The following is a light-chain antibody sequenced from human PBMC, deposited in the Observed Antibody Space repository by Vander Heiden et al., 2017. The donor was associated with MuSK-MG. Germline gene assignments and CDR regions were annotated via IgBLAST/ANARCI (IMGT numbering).Light chain of an antibody. CDR1: QSVSSSY. V-gene: IGKV3-20*01. Sequence: EIVLTQSPGTLSSPPGERATLSFRASQSVSSSYLAWYQQKPGQAPRLLIYGASSRATGIPDRFSGSGSGTDFTLTISRLEPEDFAVYYCQQYGSSPFTFGPGTKVDIK. J-gene: IGKJ3*01. CDR2: GAS. CDR3: QQYGSSPFT.